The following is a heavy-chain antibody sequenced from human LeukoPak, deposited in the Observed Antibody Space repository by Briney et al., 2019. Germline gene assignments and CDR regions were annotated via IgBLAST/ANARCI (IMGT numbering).Heavy chain of an antibody. CDR3: ARASYSYDINGWVPFDY. Sequence: SETLSLTCAVYGGSFSGYYWSWIRQPAGKGLEWIGRIYTSGSTSYNPSLKSRVTISGDTSKNQFALRLSSVTAADTAVYYCARASYSYDINGWVPFDYWGQGTLVTVSS. D-gene: IGHD3-22*01. J-gene: IGHJ4*02. V-gene: IGHV4-59*10. CDR1: GGSFSGYY. CDR2: IYTSGST.